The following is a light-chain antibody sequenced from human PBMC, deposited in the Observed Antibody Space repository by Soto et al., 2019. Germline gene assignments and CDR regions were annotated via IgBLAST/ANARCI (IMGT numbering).Light chain of an antibody. CDR3: SSYTSSSTL. CDR2: EVS. CDR1: SSDVGGYNY. Sequence: QSALTQPASVSGSPGQSITISCTGTSSDVGGYNYVSWYQQHPGKAPKLMIYEVSNRPSGVSNRFSGSKSGNTASLTISGLQAEDEADNYCSSYTSSSTLFGTGTKLTVL. V-gene: IGLV2-14*01. J-gene: IGLJ1*01.